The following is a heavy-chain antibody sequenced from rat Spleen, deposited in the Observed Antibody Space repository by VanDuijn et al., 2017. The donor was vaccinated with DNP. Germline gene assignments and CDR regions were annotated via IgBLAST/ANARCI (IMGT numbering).Heavy chain of an antibody. V-gene: IGHV5-20*01. CDR2: VSYDGDKI. Sequence: EVQLVETGGDLVPPGRSLKLSCAASGFSFSDSYMAWVRQAPTKGLEWVASVSYDGDKIYYRDSVKGRFTISRDNAKSSLSLQMDSLRSEDTATYYCSTGGTEFNHWGQGVMVTVSS. CDR1: GFSFSDSY. J-gene: IGHJ2*01. CDR3: STGGTEFNH. D-gene: IGHD1-11*01.